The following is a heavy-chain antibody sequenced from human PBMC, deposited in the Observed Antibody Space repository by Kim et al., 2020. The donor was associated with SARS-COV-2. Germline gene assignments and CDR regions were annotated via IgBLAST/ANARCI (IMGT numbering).Heavy chain of an antibody. J-gene: IGHJ3*02. CDR1: GDSIRGSSFY. V-gene: IGHV4-39*07. Sequence: SETLSLSCSVSGDSIRGSSFYWGWIRQPPGKGLEWSGSFSYSGATAYSPSLRSRVTISPDTSRHQFSLTLASVTAADTAVYYCARDPNHRRAFDIWGQGTMVTVSS. CDR3: ARDPNHRRAFDI. D-gene: IGHD2-8*01. CDR2: FSYSGAT.